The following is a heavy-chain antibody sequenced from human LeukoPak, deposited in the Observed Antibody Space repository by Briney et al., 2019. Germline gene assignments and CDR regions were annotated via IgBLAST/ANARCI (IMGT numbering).Heavy chain of an antibody. J-gene: IGHJ6*04. D-gene: IGHD3-10*02. CDR1: GFTFTRYW. V-gene: IGHV3-48*03. CDR2: ISSSGSTI. Sequence: GGSLRLSCAASGFTFTRYWMSWVRQAPGKGLEWVSYISSSGSTIYYADSVKGRFTISRDNAKNSLYLQMNSLRAEDTAVYYCAELGITMIGGVWGKGTTVTISS. CDR3: AELGITMIGGV.